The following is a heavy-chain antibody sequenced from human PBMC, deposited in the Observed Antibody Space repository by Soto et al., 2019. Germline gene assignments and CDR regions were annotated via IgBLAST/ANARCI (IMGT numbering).Heavy chain of an antibody. V-gene: IGHV1-8*01. CDR2: MNPNIGNT. Sequence: ASVKVSCKASGYTFTSYDINWVRQATGQGLEWMGWMNPNIGNTGYAQKFQGRVTMTRNTSISTAYMELSSLRSEDTAVYYCARGSRITIFGVVIMEKNYYYYGMDVWGQGTTVTVSS. D-gene: IGHD3-3*01. CDR1: GYTFTSYD. CDR3: ARGSRITIFGVVIMEKNYYYYGMDV. J-gene: IGHJ6*02.